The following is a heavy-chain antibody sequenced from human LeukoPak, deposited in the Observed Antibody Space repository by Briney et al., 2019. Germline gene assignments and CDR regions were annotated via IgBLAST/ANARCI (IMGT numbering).Heavy chain of an antibody. CDR1: AGSISSSSYY. V-gene: IGHV4-39*07. CDR2: INHSGST. D-gene: IGHD3-10*01. CDR3: ARGRRSPRGFSM. J-gene: IGHJ3*02. Sequence: SETLSLTCTVSAGSISSSSYYWSWIRQPPGKGLEWIGEINHSGSTNYNPSLKSRVTISVDTSKNQFSLKLSSVTAADTAVYYCARGRRSPRGFSMWGQGTMVTVSS.